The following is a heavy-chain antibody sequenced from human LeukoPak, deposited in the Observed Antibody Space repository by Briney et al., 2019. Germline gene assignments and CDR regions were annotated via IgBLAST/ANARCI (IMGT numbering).Heavy chain of an antibody. J-gene: IGHJ4*02. CDR2: IYYSGST. CDR1: GGSISSGDYY. V-gene: IGHV4-30-4*08. Sequence: PSQTLSPTCTVSGGSISSGDYYWSWIRQPPGKGLEWIGYIYYSGSTYYNPSLKSRVTISVDTSKNQFSLKPSSVTAADTAVYYCARDPLGYCSSTSCPPDYWGQGTLVTVSS. D-gene: IGHD2-2*01. CDR3: ARDPLGYCSSTSCPPDY.